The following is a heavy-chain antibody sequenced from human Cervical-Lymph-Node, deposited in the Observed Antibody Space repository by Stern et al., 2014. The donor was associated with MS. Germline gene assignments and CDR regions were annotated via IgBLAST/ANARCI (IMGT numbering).Heavy chain of an antibody. CDR3: TRGRGTLLYLH. J-gene: IGHJ4*02. CDR2: ITPHTGDT. Sequence: QVQLVQSGAALRKPGASVEVSCEASGYNFIDYYIHWVRQAPGQGLEWVGWITPHTGDTRYAQKFLGRVAMTRDTSINTAYLELNSLTSDDTAFYYCTRGRGTLLYLHWGQGTLITVSS. D-gene: IGHD2-15*01. CDR1: GYNFIDYY. V-gene: IGHV1-2*02.